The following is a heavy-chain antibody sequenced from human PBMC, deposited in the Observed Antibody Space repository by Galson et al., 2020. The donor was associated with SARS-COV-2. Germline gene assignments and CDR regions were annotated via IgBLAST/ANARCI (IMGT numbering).Heavy chain of an antibody. Sequence: ASVKVSCKTSGYSLRDHSLHWVRQAPGQGLEWMAWINPNSGNTESAQKFQGRVTLTRDTYINTEYMEVSSLRSDDTAVYYCARGEGGYLQYGGQGPLFTVSS. CDR1: GYSLRDHS. V-gene: IGHV1-2*02. D-gene: IGHD1-26*01. J-gene: IGHJ4*02. CDR3: ARGEGGYLQY. CDR2: INPNSGNT.